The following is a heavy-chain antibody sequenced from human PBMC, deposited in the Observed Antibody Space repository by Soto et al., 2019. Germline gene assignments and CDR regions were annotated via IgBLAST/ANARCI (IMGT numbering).Heavy chain of an antibody. CDR3: ARESGGDWGYFDF. CDR2: IVKSGDSA. D-gene: IGHD2-21*02. V-gene: IGHV3-23*01. Sequence: LESGGALVQPGGSLRLSCAASGFTFSNYAMTWVRQTPGKGLERVATIVKSGDSAHYADSVGGRFTVSRDNSINVLYLQMNALRAEDTARYFCARESGGDWGYFDFWGQGSQVTVSS. CDR1: GFTFSNYA. J-gene: IGHJ4*02.